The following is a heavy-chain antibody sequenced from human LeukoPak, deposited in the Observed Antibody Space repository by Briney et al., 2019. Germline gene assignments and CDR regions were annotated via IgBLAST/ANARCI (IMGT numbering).Heavy chain of an antibody. J-gene: IGHJ4*02. CDR1: GDXISSSNW. V-gene: IGHV4-4*02. Sequence: SETLSLTCAVSGDXISSSNWWSWVRQPPGKGLEWIGEIYHSGSVNYNPSLTSRVTISVDKSKNQFSLKLTSVTAADTAVYYCKRAGYCTSTSCYVIDYWGQGTLVTVSS. D-gene: IGHD2-2*01. CDR3: KRAGYCTSTSCYVIDY. CDR2: IYHSGSV.